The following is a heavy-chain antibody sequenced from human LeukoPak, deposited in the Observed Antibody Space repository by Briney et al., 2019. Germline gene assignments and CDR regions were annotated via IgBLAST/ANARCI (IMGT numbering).Heavy chain of an antibody. CDR1: GGSFSGYY. Sequence: SETLSLTCAVYGGSFSGYYWSWIRQPPGKGLEWVGEINHSGSTNYNPSLKSRVTISVDTSKNQFSLKLSSVTAADTAVYYCARALQSPMVSFDYWRQGTLVTVSS. J-gene: IGHJ4*02. V-gene: IGHV4-34*01. CDR2: INHSGST. D-gene: IGHD3-10*01. CDR3: ARALQSPMVSFDY.